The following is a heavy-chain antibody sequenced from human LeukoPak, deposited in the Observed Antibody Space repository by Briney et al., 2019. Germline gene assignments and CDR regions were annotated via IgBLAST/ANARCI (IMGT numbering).Heavy chain of an antibody. CDR2: LKQDGSEK. CDR3: ARKNSLDV. Sequence: GGSLRLSCAASGFSFNNYWMSWVRQVPGKGLEWVANLKQDGSEKYYVDSVKGRFTITRDNAKNSLYLQTNSLSAEDTAVYYCARKNSLDVWGQGTTVTVSS. CDR1: GFSFNNYW. J-gene: IGHJ6*02. D-gene: IGHD1-7*01. V-gene: IGHV3-7*01.